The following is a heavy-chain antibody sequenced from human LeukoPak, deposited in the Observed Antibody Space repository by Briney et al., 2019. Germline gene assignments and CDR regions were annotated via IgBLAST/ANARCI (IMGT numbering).Heavy chain of an antibody. D-gene: IGHD3-10*01. J-gene: IGHJ4*02. CDR1: GFTFGSYS. CDR3: AREYASGSYYNRPDY. Sequence: GGSLRLSCAASGFTFGSYSMNWVRQAPGKGLEWVSSISSSSSYIYYADSVKGRFTISRDNAKNSLYLQMNSLRAEDTAVYYCAREYASGSYYNRPDYWGQGTLVTVSS. CDR2: ISSSSSYI. V-gene: IGHV3-21*01.